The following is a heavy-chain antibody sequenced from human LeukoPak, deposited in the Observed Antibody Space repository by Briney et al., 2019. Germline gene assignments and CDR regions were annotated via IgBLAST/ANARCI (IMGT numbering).Heavy chain of an antibody. V-gene: IGHV4-39*07. D-gene: IGHD3-10*01. Sequence: SETLSLTCIVSGGSIGSSTYYWGWIRQPPGRSLEWIGSIYHSGSTYYNPSLKSRVTISVDTSKNQFSLKLSSVTAADTAVYYCARDGGSGFGELSSPFDYWGQGTLVTVSS. J-gene: IGHJ4*02. CDR1: GGSIGSSTYY. CDR3: ARDGGSGFGELSSPFDY. CDR2: IYHSGST.